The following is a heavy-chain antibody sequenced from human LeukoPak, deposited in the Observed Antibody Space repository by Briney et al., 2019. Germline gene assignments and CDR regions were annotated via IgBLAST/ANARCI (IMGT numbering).Heavy chain of an antibody. CDR1: GFTFSSYA. D-gene: IGHD5-12*01. CDR3: ASPYSGYDYNFDH. CDR2: ISSNGGST. V-gene: IGHV3-64D*06. J-gene: IGHJ4*02. Sequence: PGGSLRLSCSASGFTFSSYAMHWVRQAPGKGLEYVSSISSNGGSTYYADSVKGRFTISRGNSKNTLFLQMSSLRTEDTAVYYCASPYSGYDYNFDHWGQGTLVTVSS.